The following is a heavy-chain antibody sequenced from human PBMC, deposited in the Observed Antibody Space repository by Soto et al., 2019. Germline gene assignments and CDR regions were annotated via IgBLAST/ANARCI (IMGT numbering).Heavy chain of an antibody. D-gene: IGHD2-8*01. CDR2: IYYSGTT. V-gene: IGHV4-31*03. CDR1: GGSISSDGYY. J-gene: IGHJ6*02. CDR3: ARDRYCTNGVCPRGGVSYGMDV. Sequence: SETLSLTCTVSGGSISSDGYYWSWIRQHPGKGLEWIGYIYYSGTTAYNPSLKSRVTISVDRSKNQFSLKLKSVTAADTAVYYCARDRYCTNGVCPRGGVSYGMDVWGQGXTVTVSS.